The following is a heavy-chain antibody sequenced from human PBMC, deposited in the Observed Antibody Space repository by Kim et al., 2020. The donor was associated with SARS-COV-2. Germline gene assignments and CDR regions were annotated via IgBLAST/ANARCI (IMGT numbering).Heavy chain of an antibody. CDR3: ARGSSWHYYYYYYYMDV. V-gene: IGHV4-34*01. CDR1: GGSFSGYY. CDR2: INHSGST. Sequence: SETLSLTCAVYGGSFSGYYWSWIRQPPGKGLEWIGEINHSGSTNYNPSLKSRVTISVDTSKNQFSLKLSSVTAADTAVYYCARGSSWHYYYYYYYMDVWGKGTTGTVSS. D-gene: IGHD6-13*01. J-gene: IGHJ6*03.